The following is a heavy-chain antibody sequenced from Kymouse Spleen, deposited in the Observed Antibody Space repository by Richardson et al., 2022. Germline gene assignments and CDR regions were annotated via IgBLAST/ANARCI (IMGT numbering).Heavy chain of an antibody. CDR3: ARNYYGSGVGNYYYYYGMDV. J-gene: IGHJ6*02. CDR2: IYPGDSDT. CDR1: GYSFTSYW. V-gene: IGHV5-51*01. D-gene: IGHD3-10*01. Sequence: EVQLVQSGAEVKKPGESLKISCKGSGYSFTSYWIGWVRQMPGKGLEWMGIIYPGDSDTRYSPSFQGQVTISADKSISTAYLQWSSLKASDTAMYYCARNYYGSGVGNYYYYYGMDVWGQGTTVTVSS.